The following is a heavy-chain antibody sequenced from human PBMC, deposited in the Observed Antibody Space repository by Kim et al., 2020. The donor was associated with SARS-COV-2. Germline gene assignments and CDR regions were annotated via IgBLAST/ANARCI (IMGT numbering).Heavy chain of an antibody. J-gene: IGHJ5*02. D-gene: IGHD3-3*01. CDR2: VYYTGTP. Sequence: SETLSLTCSVPGGPLNSGGFYWGWIRQHPGKGLEWIGHVYYTGTPNYNPSLKSRVFISIDTSKNHFSLNLTSVTAADTAVYYCARVRSQFFPWFAPWGQGTTVTVSS. V-gene: IGHV4-31*03. CDR1: GGPLNSGGFY. CDR3: ARVRSQFFPWFAP.